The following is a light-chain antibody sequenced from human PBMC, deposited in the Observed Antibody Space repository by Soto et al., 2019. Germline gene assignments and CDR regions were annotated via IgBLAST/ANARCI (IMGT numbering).Light chain of an antibody. Sequence: VMTQSPATLSVSPGERVTLSCRASQSVGGSLAWYRQKPGQAPSLLVYGASTRATGIPARFSGSGSGTEFTLTISSLQSDDFATYYCQHYNSYSEAFGQGTKVDI. CDR2: GAS. CDR3: QHYNSYSEA. CDR1: QSVGGS. V-gene: IGKV3-15*01. J-gene: IGKJ1*01.